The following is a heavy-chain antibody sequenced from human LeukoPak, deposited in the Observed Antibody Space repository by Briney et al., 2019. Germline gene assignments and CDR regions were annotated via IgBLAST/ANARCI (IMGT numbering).Heavy chain of an antibody. J-gene: IGHJ4*02. CDR3: ATNVFDSSGYYPDY. V-gene: IGHV1-24*01. D-gene: IGHD3-22*01. Sequence: AASVKVSCKVSGYTLTELSMHWVRQAPGKGLEWMGGFDPEDGETIYAQKFQGRVTMTEDTSTDTAYMELSSLRSEDTAVYYCATNVFDSSGYYPDYWGQGTLVTVSS. CDR2: FDPEDGET. CDR1: GYTLTELS.